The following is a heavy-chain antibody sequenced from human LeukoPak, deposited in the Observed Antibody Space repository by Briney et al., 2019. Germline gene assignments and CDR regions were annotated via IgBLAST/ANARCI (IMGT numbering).Heavy chain of an antibody. CDR1: GGTFISYA. Sequence: ASVKVSCKASGGTFISYAISWVRQAPGQGLEWMGRIIPILGIANYAQKFQGRVTITADKSTSTAYMELSSLRSEDTAVYYCAQRGSSGPFDYWGQGTLVTVSS. D-gene: IGHD3-22*01. CDR3: AQRGSSGPFDY. V-gene: IGHV1-69*04. J-gene: IGHJ4*02. CDR2: IIPILGIA.